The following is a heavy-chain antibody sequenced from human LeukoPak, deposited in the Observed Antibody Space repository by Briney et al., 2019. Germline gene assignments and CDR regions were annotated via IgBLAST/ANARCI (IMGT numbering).Heavy chain of an antibody. D-gene: IGHD5-12*01. CDR2: IIPIFGTA. CDR1: GGTFIIYA. V-gene: IGHV1-69*05. J-gene: IGHJ6*03. CDR3: ARDLRGYSGYGLFQYYYYYMDV. Sequence: VASVKVSFKASGGTFIIYAISWVRQAPGQGLEWMGGIIPIFGTANYAQKFQGRVTITTDESTSTAYMELSSLRSEDTAVYYCARDLRGYSGYGLFQYYYYYMDVWGKGTTVTVSS.